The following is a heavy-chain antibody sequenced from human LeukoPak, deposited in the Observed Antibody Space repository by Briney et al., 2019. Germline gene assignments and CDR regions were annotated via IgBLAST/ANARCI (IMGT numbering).Heavy chain of an antibody. CDR3: AAGPAGNGHLSSY. V-gene: IGHV3-74*01. CDR2: INSDGSSI. Sequence: QAGGSLRLSCAASGFTFSSHWMHWVRQAPGKGLVWVSRINSDGSSISYADSVKGRFTISRDNAKNTLHLQMNSLRAEDTAVYYCAAGPAGNGHLSSYWGQGTRVTVSS. J-gene: IGHJ4*02. D-gene: IGHD1-1*01. CDR1: GFTFSSHW.